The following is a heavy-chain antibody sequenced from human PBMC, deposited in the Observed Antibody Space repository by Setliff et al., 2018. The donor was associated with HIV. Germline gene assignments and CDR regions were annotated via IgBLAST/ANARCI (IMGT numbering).Heavy chain of an antibody. CDR2: ISTYNGNT. CDR3: ARLGSGWSDSYYYAMDI. D-gene: IGHD6-19*01. CDR1: GYTFINYG. Sequence: ASVKVSCKTSGYTFINYGINWVRQAPGQGLEWMGWISTYNGNTYYAQKVQDRVTLTTDTATSRAYMELRSLRSDDTAVYFCARLGSGWSDSYYYAMDIWGQGTTVTVSS. V-gene: IGHV1-18*01. J-gene: IGHJ6*02.